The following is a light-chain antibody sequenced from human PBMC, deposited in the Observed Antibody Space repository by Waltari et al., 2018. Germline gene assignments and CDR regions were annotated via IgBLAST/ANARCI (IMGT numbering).Light chain of an antibody. CDR1: QNVLYSSNNKNY. CDR3: QQYYGTPPT. CDR2: WAS. V-gene: IGKV4-1*01. J-gene: IGKJ1*01. Sequence: DIVMTQSPDSLAVSLGERATINCKSSQNVLYSSNNKNYLAWYQQKPGQPPKLLIYWASTGESGVPDRFSGGGSGTDFTLTISSLQAEDVAVYYCQQYYGTPPTFGQGTKVEIK.